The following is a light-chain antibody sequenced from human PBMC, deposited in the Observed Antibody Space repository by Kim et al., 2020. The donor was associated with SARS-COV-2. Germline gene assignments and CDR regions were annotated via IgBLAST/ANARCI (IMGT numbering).Light chain of an antibody. CDR2: GAS. V-gene: IGKV3-15*01. J-gene: IGKJ5*01. Sequence: EIVMTQSPATLSVSPGERATLSCRASQSVSSNLAWYQQKPGQAPRLLIYGASTRATGIPARFSGGGSGTEFTLTISSLQSEDFAVYYCQQYNNWPPDTFGQGTRLGIK. CDR1: QSVSSN. CDR3: QQYNNWPPDT.